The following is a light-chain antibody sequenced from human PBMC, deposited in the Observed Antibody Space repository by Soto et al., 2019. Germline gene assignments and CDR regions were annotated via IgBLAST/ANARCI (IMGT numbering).Light chain of an antibody. CDR3: HQYGISPPT. CDR1: QSVSNTY. Sequence: EIVLTQSPGTLSLSPGERATLSCRASQSVSNTYLAWYQQKPGQAPRLLISGVSNRATGTPDRFSGSGSGTDFTLTISSLEPEDFAVFYCHQYGISPPTFGPGTKVDIK. J-gene: IGKJ1*01. CDR2: GVS. V-gene: IGKV3-20*01.